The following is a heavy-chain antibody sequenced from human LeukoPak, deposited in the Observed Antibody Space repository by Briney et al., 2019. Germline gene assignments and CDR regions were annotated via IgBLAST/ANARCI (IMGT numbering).Heavy chain of an antibody. D-gene: IGHD3-22*01. V-gene: IGHV3-7*01. CDR3: ASHRDYYDSSGLCAFDY. J-gene: IGHJ4*02. CDR1: GFTVRSYC. CDR2: IEEDGSER. Sequence: SGGSLRLSCAVSGFTVRSYCMSWVRPAQGQGLEWVANIEEDGSERYYVDSVKGRFTISTYNAKNSLYLKMNSLRAEDAAVYYCASHRDYYDSSGLCAFDYWGQGTLVTVSS.